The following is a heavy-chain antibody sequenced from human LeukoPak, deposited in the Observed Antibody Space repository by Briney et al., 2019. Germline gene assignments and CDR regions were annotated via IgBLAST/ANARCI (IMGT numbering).Heavy chain of an antibody. Sequence: KPSETLSLTCTVSGGSISSGGYYWSWIRQHPGKGLEWIGYIYYSGSTYYNPSLKSRVTISVDTSKNQFSLKLSSVTAADTAVYYCARDWGQNYYDSSGSNPNYGMDVWGQGTTVTVSS. CDR3: ARDWGQNYYDSSGSNPNYGMDV. V-gene: IGHV4-31*03. D-gene: IGHD3-22*01. CDR2: IYYSGST. J-gene: IGHJ6*02. CDR1: GGSISSGGYY.